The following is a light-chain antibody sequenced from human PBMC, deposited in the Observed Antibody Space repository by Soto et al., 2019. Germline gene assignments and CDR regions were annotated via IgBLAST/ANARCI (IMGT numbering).Light chain of an antibody. CDR2: DAS. J-gene: IGKJ3*01. V-gene: IGKV3-11*01. CDR3: QQRSSWPLVT. Sequence: EIVLTQSPATLSLSPGERVTLSCRASQSVSSYLAWYQQKPGQAPRLLIYDASNRATGIPARFSGSGSGTDFTLNISSLEPEDFAVYYCQQRSSWPLVTFGPGTKVDIK. CDR1: QSVSSY.